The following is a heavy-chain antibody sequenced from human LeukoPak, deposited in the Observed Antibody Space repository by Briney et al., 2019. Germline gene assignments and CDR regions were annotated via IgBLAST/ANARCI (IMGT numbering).Heavy chain of an antibody. CDR1: GFTFSSYG. D-gene: IGHD3-22*01. J-gene: IGHJ4*02. V-gene: IGHV3-33*01. CDR2: IWYDGSNK. CDR3: ARDFQYYYDSSGPGIDY. Sequence: PGGSLRLSCAASGFTFSSYGMHWVRQAPGKGLEWVAVIWYDGSNKYYADSVKGRFTISRDNSKNTLYLQMNSLRAEDTAVYYCARDFQYYYDSSGPGIDYWGQGTLVTVSS.